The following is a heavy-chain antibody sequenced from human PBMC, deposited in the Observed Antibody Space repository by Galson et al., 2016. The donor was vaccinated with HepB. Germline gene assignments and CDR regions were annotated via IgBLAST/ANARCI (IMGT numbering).Heavy chain of an antibody. D-gene: IGHD5-12*01. CDR1: GYIFTSYG. V-gene: IGHV1-18*04. CDR3: TRVYTAYDHVPGIHNWFGP. Sequence: SVKVSCKASGYIFTSYGITWVRQAPGQGLEWMGWISTYNGNTNYAQNLQGRVTLTTDTSTSTAYMELRSLRSDDTAMYFCTRVYTAYDHVPGIHNWFGPWGQGTLVTVSS. CDR2: ISTYNGNT. J-gene: IGHJ5*02.